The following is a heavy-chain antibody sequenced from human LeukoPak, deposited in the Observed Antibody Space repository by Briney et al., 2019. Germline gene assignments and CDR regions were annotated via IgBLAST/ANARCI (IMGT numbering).Heavy chain of an antibody. J-gene: IGHJ4*02. D-gene: IGHD1-26*01. CDR1: GFTFSSYS. CDR2: ISSTTTI. Sequence: GRSLRLSCAASGFTFSSYSMNWVRQAPGKGLEWVSYISSTTTIYYADSVKGRFTISRDNAKNSLYLQMNSLRAEDTAVYYCARDRGSYKDYWGQGTLVTVSS. CDR3: ARDRGSYKDY. V-gene: IGHV3-48*01.